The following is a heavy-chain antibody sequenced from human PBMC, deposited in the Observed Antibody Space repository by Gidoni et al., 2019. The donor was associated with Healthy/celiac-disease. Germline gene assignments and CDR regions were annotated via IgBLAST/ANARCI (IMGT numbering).Heavy chain of an antibody. D-gene: IGHD2-15*01. CDR3: AVKSRGAGGAFDI. Sequence: EVQLVESGGGLVQPGGSLRLSCAASGFTFSSDSMNWVRQAPGKGLEWVSYISSSSSTIYSADSVKGRFTISRDNAKNSLYLQMNRLRDEDTAVYYCAVKSRGAGGAFDIWGQGTMVTVSS. J-gene: IGHJ3*02. CDR2: ISSSSSTI. CDR1: GFTFSSDS. V-gene: IGHV3-48*02.